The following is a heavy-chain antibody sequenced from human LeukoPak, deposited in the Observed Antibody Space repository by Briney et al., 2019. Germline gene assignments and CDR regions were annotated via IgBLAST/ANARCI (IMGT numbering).Heavy chain of an antibody. J-gene: IGHJ6*03. D-gene: IGHD1-26*01. CDR3: ATSYGYYYMDV. Sequence: GASVKVSCKASGYTFTSYYMHWVRQAPGQGLEWMGWMNPNSGNTGYAQKFQGRVTITRNTSISTAYMELSSLRSEDTAVYYCATSYGYYYMDVWGKGTTVTVSS. CDR1: GYTFTSYY. V-gene: IGHV1-8*03. CDR2: MNPNSGNT.